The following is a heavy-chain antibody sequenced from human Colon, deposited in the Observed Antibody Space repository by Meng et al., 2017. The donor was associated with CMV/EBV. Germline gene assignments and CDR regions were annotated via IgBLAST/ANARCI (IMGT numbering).Heavy chain of an antibody. CDR2: INSDGTTT. V-gene: IGHV3-74*01. Sequence: ESLKISCAASGFAFSIYWMHWVRQVPGKGLEWVARINSDGTTTTYADSVKGRFIVSRDNPKSTVYLQMNSLKGEDTAVYFCARPSAPQYSDYVLLWGQGTLVTVSS. D-gene: IGHD4-11*01. J-gene: IGHJ4*02. CDR3: ARPSAPQYSDYVLL. CDR1: GFAFSIYW.